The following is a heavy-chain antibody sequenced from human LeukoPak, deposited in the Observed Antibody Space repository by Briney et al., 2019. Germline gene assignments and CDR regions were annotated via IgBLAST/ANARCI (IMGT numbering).Heavy chain of an antibody. J-gene: IGHJ4*02. CDR3: ARVEYSSGWPLDY. CDR1: GFTFISYG. V-gene: IGHV3-33*01. D-gene: IGHD6-19*01. Sequence: PGGSLRLSCAASGFTFISYGMHWVRQAPGKGLEWVAVICYDVSNKYYADSVKGRFTISRDNSKNTLYLQMNSLRAEDTAVYYCARVEYSSGWPLDYWGQGTLITVSS. CDR2: ICYDVSNK.